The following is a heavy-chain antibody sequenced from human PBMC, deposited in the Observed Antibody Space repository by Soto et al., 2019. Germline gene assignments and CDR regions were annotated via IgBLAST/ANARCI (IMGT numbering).Heavy chain of an antibody. CDR1: GFTFTTFA. V-gene: IGHV3-23*01. J-gene: IGHJ5*01. D-gene: IGHD6-19*01. CDR2: ISGSGAGT. CDR3: AQESLTVAGSHFGS. Sequence: EVQLLESGGGLVQPGGSLRLSCAASGFTFTTFAMSWVRQAPGKGLEWVSAISGSGAGTYFADAVNGRFTISRDNSKKTVYLQMNSLRAEATAAYYCAQESLTVAGSHFGSWGQGILVTVSS.